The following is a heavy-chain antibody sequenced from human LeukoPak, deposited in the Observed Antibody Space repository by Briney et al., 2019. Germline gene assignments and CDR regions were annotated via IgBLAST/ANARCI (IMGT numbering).Heavy chain of an antibody. J-gene: IGHJ4*02. CDR2: ISGSGGST. CDR1: GFTFSSYA. CDR3: AKPPLGFRTERITMIVAFDY. V-gene: IGHV3-23*01. Sequence: GGSLRLSCAASGFTFSSYAMSWVRQAPGKGLEWVSAISGSGGSTYYADSVKGRFTISRDNSKNTLYLQMNSLRAEDTAVYYCAKPPLGFRTERITMIVAFDYWGQGTLVTVSS. D-gene: IGHD3-22*01.